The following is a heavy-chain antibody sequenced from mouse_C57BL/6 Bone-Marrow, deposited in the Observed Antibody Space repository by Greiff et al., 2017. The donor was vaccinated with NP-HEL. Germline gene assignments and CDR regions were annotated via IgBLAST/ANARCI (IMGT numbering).Heavy chain of an antibody. V-gene: IGHV2-6*01. Sequence: VQLMESGPGLVAPSQCLSITCTASGFSLTSYGVDWVRQAPGEGLEWLGVIWGVGSTNYNSALKSRLSISKDNSKSQVYLKMNSLQTDDTAMYYCASGYYGSSPFAYWGRGTLVTVSA. CDR3: ASGYYGSSPFAY. CDR2: IWGVGST. D-gene: IGHD1-1*01. J-gene: IGHJ3*01. CDR1: GFSLTSYG.